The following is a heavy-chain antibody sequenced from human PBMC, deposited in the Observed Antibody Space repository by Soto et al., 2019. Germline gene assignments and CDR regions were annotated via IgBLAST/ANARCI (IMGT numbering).Heavy chain of an antibody. CDR2: INHSGST. CDR1: GGSFSDYY. D-gene: IGHD5-18*01. V-gene: IGHV4-34*01. CDR3: ARGADTALVRGYNWFDP. Sequence: PSEILSLTCAIYGGSFSDYYWSWIRQPPGKGLEWIGEINHSGSTNYNPSLKSRVTMSVDTSKNQFSLRLNSVTAADTAVYYCARGADTALVRGYNWFDPWGQGTLVTVSS. J-gene: IGHJ5*02.